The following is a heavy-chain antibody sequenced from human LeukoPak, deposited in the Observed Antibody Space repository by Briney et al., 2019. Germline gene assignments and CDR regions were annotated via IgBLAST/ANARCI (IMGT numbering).Heavy chain of an antibody. V-gene: IGHV3-48*03. Sequence: GGSLRLSCAASGFTFSSSEMTWVRQAPGKGLEWVAYIDSSGSTKYFADSVRGRFSISRDNAKNTLSLQMNSLRAEDTGVYSCARGVNRNSGNFPYTRYMDVWGRGITVTVSS. CDR2: IDSSGSTK. CDR3: ARGVNRNSGNFPYTRYMDV. D-gene: IGHD1-26*01. J-gene: IGHJ6*03. CDR1: GFTFSSSE.